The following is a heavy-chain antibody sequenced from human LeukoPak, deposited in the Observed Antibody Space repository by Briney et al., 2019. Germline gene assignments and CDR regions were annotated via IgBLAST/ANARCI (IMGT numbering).Heavy chain of an antibody. J-gene: IGHJ4*02. V-gene: IGHV3-23*01. CDR1: GFTVSTNY. CDR2: ISSSGGST. Sequence: GGSLRLSCAASGFTVSTNYMSWVRQAPGKGLEWVSAISSSGGSTYYADSVKGRFTISRDNSKNTLYLQMNSLRAEDTAVYYCAKPNLNDYGDESPDYWGQGTLVTVSS. CDR3: AKPNLNDYGDESPDY. D-gene: IGHD4-17*01.